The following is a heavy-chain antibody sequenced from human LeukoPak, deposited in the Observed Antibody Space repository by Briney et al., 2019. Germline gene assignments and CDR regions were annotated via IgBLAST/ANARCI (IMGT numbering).Heavy chain of an antibody. V-gene: IGHV4-4*07. J-gene: IGHJ3*02. CDR1: GGSTSSYY. D-gene: IGHD1-26*01. CDR2: IYTSGST. CDR3: AREGRRWELPENEAFDI. Sequence: SETLSLTCTVSGGSTSSYYWSWIRQPAGKGLEWIGRIYTSGSTNYNPSLKSRVTMSVDTSKNQFSLKLSSVTAADTAVYYCAREGRRWELPENEAFDIWGQGTMVTVSS.